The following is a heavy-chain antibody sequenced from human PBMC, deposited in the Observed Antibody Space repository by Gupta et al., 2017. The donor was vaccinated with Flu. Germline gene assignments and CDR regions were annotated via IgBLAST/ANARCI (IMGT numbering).Heavy chain of an antibody. V-gene: IGHV1-2*02. CDR2: INPNTGGT. J-gene: IGHJ4*02. D-gene: IGHD2-15*01. CDR3: ARDYCGGGTCYSDY. Sequence: IYWVRQAPGQGLEWMGWINPNTGGTNYAQKIQGRVAMTRDTSISTAYMELSSLRSDDSAVYYCARDYCGGGTCYSDYWGQGTLVTVSS.